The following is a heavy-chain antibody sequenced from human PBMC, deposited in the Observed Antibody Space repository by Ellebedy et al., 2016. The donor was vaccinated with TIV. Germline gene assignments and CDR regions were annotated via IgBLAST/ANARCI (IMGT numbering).Heavy chain of an antibody. CDR3: ARNVAREGYNR. V-gene: IGHV6-1*01. D-gene: IGHD5-24*01. CDR1: VDSVPSNSAT. J-gene: IGHJ4*02. CDR2: TYYRSKWYN. Sequence: SQTLSLTCAISVDSVPSNSATWNWTRQSPSRGLEWLGRTYYRSKWYNENAVSVKSRITINPDTSKNQFSLQLNSVTPEDTAVYYCARNVAREGYNRWGQGTLVTVSS.